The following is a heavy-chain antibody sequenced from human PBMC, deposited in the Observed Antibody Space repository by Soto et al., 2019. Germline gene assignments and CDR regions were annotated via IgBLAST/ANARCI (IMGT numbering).Heavy chain of an antibody. CDR3: ARGGRGVEVPAANTSPDY. J-gene: IGHJ4*02. V-gene: IGHV3-64*01. Sequence: GGSLRLSCAASGFTFSNYAMHWVRQAPGKGLEYVSAISSNGRSTYYANSVKGRFTISRDNSKNTLYLQMGSLRVEDMAVYYCARGGRGVEVPAANTSPDYWGQGTLVTVSS. CDR1: GFTFSNYA. D-gene: IGHD2-2*01. CDR2: ISSNGRST.